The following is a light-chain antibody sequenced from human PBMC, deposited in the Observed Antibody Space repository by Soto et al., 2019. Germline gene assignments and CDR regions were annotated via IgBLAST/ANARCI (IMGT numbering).Light chain of an antibody. CDR3: QQSYGTPIT. J-gene: IGKJ5*01. CDR1: QTISNY. CDR2: DAS. Sequence: DIQMTQSPSSLSASAGDRVTITCRASQTISNYLNWYQHNPGKAPKLLISDASSLQSEVPSRFSGSGSGTDFTLTITTLPPEDFATYYCQQSYGTPITFGQGTRLEIK. V-gene: IGKV1-39*01.